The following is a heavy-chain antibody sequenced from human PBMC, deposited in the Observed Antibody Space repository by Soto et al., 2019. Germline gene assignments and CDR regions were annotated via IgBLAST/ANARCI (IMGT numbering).Heavy chain of an antibody. CDR3: ARALADYGDYEPNWFDP. D-gene: IGHD4-17*01. CDR2: IIPIFGAA. CDR1: GGTFSSYA. V-gene: IGHV1-69*13. Sequence: GASVKVSCQAAGGTFSSYAISCVRQAPGQGLEWMVGIIPIFGAANYAQKFQGRVRITADESTSTAYMELSSMRSEDTAVYYCARALADYGDYEPNWFDPWGQGTLVTVPQ. J-gene: IGHJ5*02.